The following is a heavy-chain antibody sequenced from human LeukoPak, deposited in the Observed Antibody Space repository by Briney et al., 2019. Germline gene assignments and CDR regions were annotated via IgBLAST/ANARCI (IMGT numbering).Heavy chain of an antibody. CDR3: ARRGYDSSGYYYDFGAFDI. J-gene: IGHJ3*02. Sequence: PSETLSLTCTVSGGSISSYYWSWIRQPPGKGLEWIGYIYYGGSTNYNPSLKSRVTISVDTSKNQFSLKLSSVTAADTAVYYCARRGYDSSGYYYDFGAFDIWGQGTMVTVSS. V-gene: IGHV4-59*08. D-gene: IGHD3-22*01. CDR1: GGSISSYY. CDR2: IYYGGST.